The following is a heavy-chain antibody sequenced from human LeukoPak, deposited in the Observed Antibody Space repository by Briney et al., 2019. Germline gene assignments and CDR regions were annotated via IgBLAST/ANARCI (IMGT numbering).Heavy chain of an antibody. D-gene: IGHD1-1*01. Sequence: PSETLSLTCTVTGGSISSYYWSWIRQPPGKGLEWIGYIYYTGSTNYNPSLKSRVTISVDTSKNQFPLKLSSVTAADTAVYYCARQQFSQLYYFDNWGQGTLVTVSS. V-gene: IGHV4-59*01. CDR1: GGSISSYY. CDR3: ARQQFSQLYYFDN. J-gene: IGHJ4*02. CDR2: IYYTGST.